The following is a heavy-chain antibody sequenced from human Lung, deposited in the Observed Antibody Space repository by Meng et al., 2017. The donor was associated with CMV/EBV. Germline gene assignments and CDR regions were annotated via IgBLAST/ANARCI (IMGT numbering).Heavy chain of an antibody. CDR2: IYNIGNT. Sequence: GGSLRLXCVASGFTVSSHYMSWVRQAPGQGLEWVSVIYNIGNTYYADSVKGRFTVSRDNSKNTLYLQMNTLRTEDTAVYYCANGHCSGAICSGAFDIWGQGTMVTVSS. CDR3: ANGHCSGAICSGAFDI. V-gene: IGHV3-53*01. J-gene: IGHJ3*02. D-gene: IGHD2-15*01. CDR1: GFTVSSHY.